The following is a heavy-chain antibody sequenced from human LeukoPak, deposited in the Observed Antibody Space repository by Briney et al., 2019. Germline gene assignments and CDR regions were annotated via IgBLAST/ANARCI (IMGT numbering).Heavy chain of an antibody. CDR1: GGSISSYY. D-gene: IGHD3-10*01. Sequence: SETLSLTCTVSGGSISSYYWSWIRRPPGKGLEWIASINYSGSTYYNPSLKSRVTISVDTSENQFSLKLSSVTAADTAVYYCARYVVYGSGKYYFDYWGQGTLVTVSS. CDR2: INYSGST. V-gene: IGHV4-39*01. CDR3: ARYVVYGSGKYYFDY. J-gene: IGHJ4*02.